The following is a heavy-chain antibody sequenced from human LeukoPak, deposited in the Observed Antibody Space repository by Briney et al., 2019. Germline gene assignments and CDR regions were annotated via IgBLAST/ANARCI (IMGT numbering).Heavy chain of an antibody. Sequence: ASVTVSCKASGYTFTNYYMHWVRPAPGQGLDWMGIINPSGGGTRYAQTFQGRVTMTRDTSTSTVYMELSSLRSQDTAVYYCARGFTAGGSGSHNWFDPWGQGTLVTVSS. CDR3: ARGFTAGGSGSHNWFDP. CDR1: GYTFTNYY. V-gene: IGHV1-46*01. D-gene: IGHD3-10*01. CDR2: INPSGGGT. J-gene: IGHJ5*02.